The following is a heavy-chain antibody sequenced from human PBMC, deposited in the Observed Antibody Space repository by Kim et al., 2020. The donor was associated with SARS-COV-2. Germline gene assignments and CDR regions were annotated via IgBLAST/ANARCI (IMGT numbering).Heavy chain of an antibody. D-gene: IGHD3-9*01. CDR3: ARECGYYDILTGYAYPSKYYYHHGMDV. CDR1: GYTFTSYY. Sequence: ASVKVSCKASGYTFTSYYMHWVRQAPGQGLEWMGIINPSGGSTSYAQKFQGRVTMTRDTSTSTVYMELSSLRSEDTAVYYCARECGYYDILTGYAYPSKYYYHHGMDVWGQGTTVTVSS. CDR2: INPSGGST. J-gene: IGHJ6*01. V-gene: IGHV1-46*01.